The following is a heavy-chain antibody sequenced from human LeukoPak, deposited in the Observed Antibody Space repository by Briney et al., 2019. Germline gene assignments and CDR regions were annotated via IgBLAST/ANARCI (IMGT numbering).Heavy chain of an antibody. CDR1: GFTVSSNY. CDR3: AREGTADAFDI. Sequence: GGSLRLSCAASGFTVSSNYMSWVRQAPGKGLEWVSVIYSGGSTYYADSVKGRFTISRDNSRNTLYLQMNSLRAEDTAVYYCAREGTADAFDIWGQGTMVTVSS. V-gene: IGHV3-53*01. J-gene: IGHJ3*02. CDR2: IYSGGST. D-gene: IGHD1-7*01.